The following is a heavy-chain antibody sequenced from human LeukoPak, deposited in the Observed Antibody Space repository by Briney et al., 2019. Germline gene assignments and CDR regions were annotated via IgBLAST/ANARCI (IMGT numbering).Heavy chain of an antibody. D-gene: IGHD3-9*01. Sequence: ASVKVSCKASGGTFSSYAISWVRQAPGQGLEWMGGSIPIFGTANYAQKFQGRVTITADESTSTAYMELSSLRSEDTAVYYCARVYDILTGYYPENYYYYMDVWGKGTTVTVSS. V-gene: IGHV1-69*13. CDR3: ARVYDILTGYYPENYYYYMDV. CDR2: SIPIFGTA. J-gene: IGHJ6*03. CDR1: GGTFSSYA.